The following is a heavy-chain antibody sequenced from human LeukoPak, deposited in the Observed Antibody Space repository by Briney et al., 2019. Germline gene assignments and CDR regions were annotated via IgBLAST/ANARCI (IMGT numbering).Heavy chain of an antibody. Sequence: GRSLRLSCAASGFTFSSYAMHWVRQAPGKGLEWVAVISYDGSNKYYADSVKGRFTISRDNSKNTLYLQMNSLRAEDTAVYYCARDRHRYYDFWSGYYTGFLDYWGQGTLVTVSS. CDR3: ARDRHRYYDFWSGYYTGFLDY. J-gene: IGHJ4*02. D-gene: IGHD3-3*01. V-gene: IGHV3-30-3*01. CDR2: ISYDGSNK. CDR1: GFTFSSYA.